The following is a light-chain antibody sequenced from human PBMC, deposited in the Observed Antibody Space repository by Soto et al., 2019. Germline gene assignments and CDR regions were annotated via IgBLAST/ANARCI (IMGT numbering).Light chain of an antibody. J-gene: IGLJ3*02. CDR2: EVT. V-gene: IGLV2-23*02. CDR1: SSDVGSHNF. CDR3: CSYAGTTPWV. Sequence: QSVLTQPASVSGSPGQSITISCTGTSSDVGSHNFVSWYQQRPGKAPKLMIFEVTKRTSGVSSRFSASKSGNTASLTISGGQAEDDADYYCCSYAGTTPWVFGGGTKLTVL.